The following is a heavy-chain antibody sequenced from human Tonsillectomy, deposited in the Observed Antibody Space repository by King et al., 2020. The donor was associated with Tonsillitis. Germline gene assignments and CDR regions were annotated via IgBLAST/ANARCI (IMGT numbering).Heavy chain of an antibody. CDR2: ISYSGGRT. CDR1: GFTFSSYA. D-gene: IGHD3-22*01. V-gene: IGHV3-23*04. Sequence: VQLVESGGGLEQPGGSLRLSCAASGFTFSSYAMSWVRQAPGKGPQWVSSISYSGGRTDYADSVRGRFTISRDNSKNTLYLQMNSLRAEDTAVYYCAKEMGDSSGYYFKYNWFDPWGQGTRVTVSS. CDR3: AKEMGDSSGYYFKYNWFDP. J-gene: IGHJ5*02.